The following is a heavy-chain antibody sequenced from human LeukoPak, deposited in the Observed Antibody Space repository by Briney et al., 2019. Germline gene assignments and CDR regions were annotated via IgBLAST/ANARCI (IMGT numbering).Heavy chain of an antibody. CDR3: AKDRYSYGEIDY. V-gene: IGHV3-23*01. D-gene: IGHD5-18*01. J-gene: IGHJ4*02. Sequence: GGSLRLSCAASGFTFSSYAMSWVRQAPGKGQEWVSVISGSGGSTYYADSVRGRFTISRDNSKNTLYLQMNSLRAEDTAVYYCAKDRYSYGEIDYWGQGTLVTVSS. CDR2: ISGSGGST. CDR1: GFTFSSYA.